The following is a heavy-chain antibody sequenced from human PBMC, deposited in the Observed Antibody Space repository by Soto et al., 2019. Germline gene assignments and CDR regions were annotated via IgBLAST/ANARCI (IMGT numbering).Heavy chain of an antibody. CDR1: GFTFSSYA. CDR3: AKDRAVVAGVDDFDI. Sequence: EVQLLESGGGLVQPGGSLRLSCAASGFTFSSYAMSWVRQAPGKGLEWVSGISGSGGSTYYADSVKGRVTISRDNSKNTLYLQMNSLRAEDTAVYYCAKDRAVVAGVDDFDIWDQGTMVTVSS. CDR2: ISGSGGST. J-gene: IGHJ3*02. D-gene: IGHD6-19*01. V-gene: IGHV3-23*01.